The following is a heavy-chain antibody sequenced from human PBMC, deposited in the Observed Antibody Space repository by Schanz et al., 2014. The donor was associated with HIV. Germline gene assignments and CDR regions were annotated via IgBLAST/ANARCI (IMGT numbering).Heavy chain of an antibody. V-gene: IGHV3-7*01. CDR2: INQDGSEF. CDR1: GFTFSNYW. Sequence: EVQLVESGGGLVQPGGSLRLYCAASGFTFSNYWMSWVRQAPGKGLEWVANINQDGSEFYYVDSVKGRITISRDNAKKSLYLQMNSLRAEDTALYFCAREAILTGYYNLDYWGQGTLVTVSS. J-gene: IGHJ4*02. CDR3: AREAILTGYYNLDY. D-gene: IGHD3-9*01.